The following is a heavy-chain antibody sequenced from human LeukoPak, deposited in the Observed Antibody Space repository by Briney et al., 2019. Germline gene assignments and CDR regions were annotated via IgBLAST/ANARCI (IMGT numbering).Heavy chain of an antibody. CDR1: GYTLTELS. Sequence: GASVKVSCKVSGYTLTELSMHWVRQAPGKGLEWMGGFDPEDGETIYAQKFQGRVTMTEDTSTDTAYMELCSLRSEDTAVYYCARLYGSGTGRDYWGQGTLVTVSS. CDR3: ARLYGSGTGRDY. D-gene: IGHD3-10*01. V-gene: IGHV1-24*01. CDR2: FDPEDGET. J-gene: IGHJ4*02.